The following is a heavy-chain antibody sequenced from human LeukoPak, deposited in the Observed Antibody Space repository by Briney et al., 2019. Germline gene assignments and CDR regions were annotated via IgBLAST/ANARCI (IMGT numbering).Heavy chain of an antibody. CDR3: ARLNNWGFGRDRIDY. CDR2: IYYSGST. D-gene: IGHD7-27*01. V-gene: IGHV4-59*08. Sequence: NSSETLSLTCTVSGDSISSYYWSWIRQPPGKGLEWIGYIYYSGSTNYNPSLKSRVTISVDTSKNQFSLRLSSVTAADTAVYYCARLNNWGFGRDRIDYWGQGTLVTVSS. J-gene: IGHJ4*02. CDR1: GDSISSYY.